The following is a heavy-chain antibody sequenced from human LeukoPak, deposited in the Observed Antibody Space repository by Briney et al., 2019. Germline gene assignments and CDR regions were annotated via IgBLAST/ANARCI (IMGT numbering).Heavy chain of an antibody. V-gene: IGHV3-23*01. CDR1: GFTFGSHA. CDR2: IFGSGGSP. Sequence: GGSLRLSCEASGFTFGSHAMYWVRQAPGKGLEWVAGIFGSGGSPHYADPLKGRFTISRDNSRNTVYLQINSLRAEDTAVYYCGKTTVGYSSGQKPAWPVDYWGQGTLVTVSS. J-gene: IGHJ4*02. D-gene: IGHD5-18*01. CDR3: GKTTVGYSSGQKPAWPVDY.